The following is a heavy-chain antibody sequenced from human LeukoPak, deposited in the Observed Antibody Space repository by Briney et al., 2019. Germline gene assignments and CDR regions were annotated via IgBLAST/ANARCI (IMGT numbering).Heavy chain of an antibody. CDR1: GFSLDSTAVG. Sequence: KASGPTLVKPTETLTLTCTFSGFSLDSTAVGVGWVRQPPVKALEWLALIYGSDDKRYMPSLQNRLTITKDTSKNLVVLTMANVDPVDTATYYCARQGYGYVYFDFWGRGILVTVSS. V-gene: IGHV2-5*01. CDR3: ARQGYGYVYFDF. J-gene: IGHJ4*02. D-gene: IGHD5-18*01. CDR2: IYGSDDK.